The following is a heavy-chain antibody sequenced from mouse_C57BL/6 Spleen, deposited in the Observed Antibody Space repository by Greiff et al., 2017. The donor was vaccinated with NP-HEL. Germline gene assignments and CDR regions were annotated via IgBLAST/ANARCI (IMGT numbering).Heavy chain of an antibody. V-gene: IGHV1-42*01. CDR3: ARSGYYGSSHPWLAY. CDR2: INPSTGGT. Sequence: EVQGVESGPELVKPGASVKISCKASGYSFTGYYMNWVKQSPEKSLEWIGEINPSTGGTTYNQKFKAKATLTVDKSSSTAYMQLKSLTSEDSAVYYCARSGYYGSSHPWLAYWGQGTLVTVSA. J-gene: IGHJ3*01. D-gene: IGHD1-1*01. CDR1: GYSFTGYY.